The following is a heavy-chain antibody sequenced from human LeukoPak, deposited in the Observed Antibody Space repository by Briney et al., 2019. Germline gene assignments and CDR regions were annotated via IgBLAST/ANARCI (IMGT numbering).Heavy chain of an antibody. Sequence: SETLSLTCTVSGGSISSGGYYWSWIRQHPGKGLEWIGYIYYSGSTYYNPSLKSRVTISVDTSKNQFSLKLSSVTAADTAVYYCAREGTTGWFDPWGQGTLVIVSS. V-gene: IGHV4-31*03. J-gene: IGHJ5*02. CDR2: IYYSGST. CDR3: AREGTTGWFDP. D-gene: IGHD4-11*01. CDR1: GGSISSGGYY.